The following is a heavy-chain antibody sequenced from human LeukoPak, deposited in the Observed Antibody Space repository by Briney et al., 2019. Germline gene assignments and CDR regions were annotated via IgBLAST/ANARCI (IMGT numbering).Heavy chain of an antibody. J-gene: IGHJ3*02. D-gene: IGHD6-19*01. Sequence: ASVKVSCKASSYIFTTYGINWVRQAPGQGLEWMGWISGYNGATNYAQNFQGRVTMTTDTSTSTAYMELRSLRSDETAVYYCARDSLGVSRGWYRENTFDIWGQGTLVTVSS. V-gene: IGHV1-18*01. CDR2: ISGYNGAT. CDR1: SYIFTTYG. CDR3: ARDSLGVSRGWYRENTFDI.